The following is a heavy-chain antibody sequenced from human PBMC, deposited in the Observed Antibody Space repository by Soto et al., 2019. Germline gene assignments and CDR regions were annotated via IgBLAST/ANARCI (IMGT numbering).Heavy chain of an antibody. CDR1: GYSFTSYW. CDR2: IDPSDSYT. J-gene: IGHJ4*02. V-gene: IGHV5-10-1*01. CDR3: ARLGYDILTGYYPNDY. D-gene: IGHD3-9*01. Sequence: PGESLKISCKGSGYSFTSYWISWVRQMPGKGLEWMGRIDPSDSYTNYSPSFQGHVTISADKSISTAYLQWSSLKASDTAMYYCARLGYDILTGYYPNDYWGQGTLVTVSS.